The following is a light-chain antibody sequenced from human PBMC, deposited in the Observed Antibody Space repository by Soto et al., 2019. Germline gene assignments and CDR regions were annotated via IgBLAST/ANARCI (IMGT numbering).Light chain of an antibody. CDR3: QQSYSTPYT. V-gene: IGKV1-39*01. CDR1: QSTSSY. CDR2: AAS. Sequence: DIQMTQSPSSLSASVGDRVTITCRASQSTSSYLNWYQQKPGKAPKLLIYAASSLQSGVPSRFSGSGSGTDFTHTISSLQPEDFATYYCQQSYSTPYTFGQGTKLAIK. J-gene: IGKJ2*01.